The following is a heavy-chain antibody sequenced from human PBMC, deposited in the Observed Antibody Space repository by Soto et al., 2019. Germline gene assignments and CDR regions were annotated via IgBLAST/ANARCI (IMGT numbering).Heavy chain of an antibody. CDR2: INAGNWNT. D-gene: IGHD3-22*01. V-gene: IGHV1-3*01. CDR3: ASSDYYDSSGYYPGSFDY. J-gene: IGHJ4*02. CDR1: GYTFSNFA. Sequence: ASVKVSCTASGYTFSNFAMHWVRQAPGQRLEWMGWINAGNWNTKYSQKFQGRVTITRDTSASTAYMELSSLRSEDTAVYYCASSDYYDSSGYYPGSFDYWGQGTLVTVSS.